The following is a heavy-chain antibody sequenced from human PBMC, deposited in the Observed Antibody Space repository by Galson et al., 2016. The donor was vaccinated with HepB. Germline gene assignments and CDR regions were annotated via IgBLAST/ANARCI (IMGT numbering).Heavy chain of an antibody. V-gene: IGHV1-2*02. Sequence: SVKVSCKASGYTFTGYYIHWVRQAPGQGLEWMGWINPDSGTYYAHKFEDRATMTRDTSISTAHMELSRLTSDDTAVYYCARDGDGQGVEFLDYWGQGTLVTVSS. CDR1: GYTFTGYY. D-gene: IGHD7-27*01. J-gene: IGHJ4*02. CDR3: ARDGDGQGVEFLDY. CDR2: INPDSGT.